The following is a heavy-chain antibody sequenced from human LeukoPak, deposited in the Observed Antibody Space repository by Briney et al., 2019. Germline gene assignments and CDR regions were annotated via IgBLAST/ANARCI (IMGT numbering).Heavy chain of an antibody. J-gene: IGHJ4*02. CDR1: GFTFSSYV. CDR3: ARAKACSGGRCPHDY. V-gene: IGHV3-23*01. Sequence: GGSLRLSCAASGFTFSSYVMRWVRQAPGKGLEWVSAITGSGGTTQYADSVKGRFTMSRDNSKNTLYLQMNSLRAEDTALYYCARAKACSGGRCPHDYWGQGTLVTVSS. CDR2: ITGSGGTT. D-gene: IGHD2-15*01.